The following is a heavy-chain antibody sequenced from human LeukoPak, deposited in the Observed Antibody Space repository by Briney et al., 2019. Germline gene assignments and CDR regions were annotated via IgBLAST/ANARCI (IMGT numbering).Heavy chain of an antibody. V-gene: IGHV3-74*01. CDR3: ARHGTIAAAEIDY. Sequence: GGSLRLSCAASGFTFSSYWMHWVRQAPGKWLVWVSRINSDGSSTSYADSVKGRFTISRDNAKNTLYLQMNSLRAEDTAVYYCARHGTIAAAEIDYWGQGTLVTVSS. CDR1: GFTFSSYW. D-gene: IGHD6-13*01. CDR2: INSDGSST. J-gene: IGHJ4*02.